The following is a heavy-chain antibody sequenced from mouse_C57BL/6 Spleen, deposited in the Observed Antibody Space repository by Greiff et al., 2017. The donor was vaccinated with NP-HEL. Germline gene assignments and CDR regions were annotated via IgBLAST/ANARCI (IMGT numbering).Heavy chain of an antibody. D-gene: IGHD1-1*01. CDR1: GYTFTSYW. Sequence: VQLQQSGAELVKAGASVKMSCKASGYTFTSYWMHWVKQRLGQGLEWFAETNPTNGRTYYNEKFKSKATLTVDKSSSTAYMLLSGPTSEDSAVYYCARIKQIVATYFDYWGQGTTRTVSS. V-gene: IGHV1S81*02. CDR3: ARIKQIVATYFDY. J-gene: IGHJ2*01. CDR2: TNPTNGRT.